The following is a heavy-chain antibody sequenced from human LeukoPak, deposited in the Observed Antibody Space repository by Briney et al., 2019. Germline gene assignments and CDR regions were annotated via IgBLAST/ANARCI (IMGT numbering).Heavy chain of an antibody. CDR3: ARAKDIVVVPVHFDI. V-gene: IGHV4-59*01. CDR2: IYYSGST. CDR1: GGSISSYY. Sequence: SETLSLTCTVSGGSISSYYWSWIRQPPGKGLEWIGYIYYSGSTNYNPSLKSRVTISVDTSKNQFSLELSSVTAADTAVYYCARAKDIVVVPVHFDIWGQGTMVTVSS. D-gene: IGHD2-2*01. J-gene: IGHJ3*02.